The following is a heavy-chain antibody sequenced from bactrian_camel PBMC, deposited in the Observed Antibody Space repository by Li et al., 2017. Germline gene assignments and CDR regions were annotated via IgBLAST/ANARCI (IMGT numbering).Heavy chain of an antibody. D-gene: IGHD3*01. J-gene: IGHJ4*01. V-gene: IGHV3S25*01. Sequence: QLVESGGGSVQAGGSLRLSCGASEFSFSRVSMYWVRQTPGKGLEWVSAMNSAGVTTVYADSVKGRFTMSRDNAKDTVYLQMNSLKPEDTAVYYCLSDETMGYEEVGLRTDNSKWGQGTQVTVS. CDR1: EFSFSRVS. CDR2: MNSAGVTT. CDR3: LSDETMGYEEVGLRTDNSK.